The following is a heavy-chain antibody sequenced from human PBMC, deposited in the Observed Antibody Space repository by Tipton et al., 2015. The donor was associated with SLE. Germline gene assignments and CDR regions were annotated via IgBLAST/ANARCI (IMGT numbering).Heavy chain of an antibody. D-gene: IGHD2-2*02. CDR3: ARDGKPGIPYKYYAMDV. CDR2: IYYSGNT. J-gene: IGHJ6*02. Sequence: TLSLTCTVAGDSMDNYYWTWIRQPPGKGLEWIGTIYYSGNTYNNPPRKSRLSISIDKSKNQFSLKLSSVIAADTAVYFCARDGKPGIPYKYYAMDVWGQGSTVTVSS. CDR1: GDSMDNYY. V-gene: IGHV4-59*01.